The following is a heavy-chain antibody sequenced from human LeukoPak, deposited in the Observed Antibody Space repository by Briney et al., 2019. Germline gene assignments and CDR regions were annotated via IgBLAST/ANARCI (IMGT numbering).Heavy chain of an antibody. D-gene: IGHD3-3*01. CDR3: AREPALSSFDFWNGYPCFDY. J-gene: IGHJ4*02. V-gene: IGHV3-11*04. CDR1: GFTFSDYY. Sequence: PGGSLRLSCAASGFTFSDYYMTWIRQAPGKGLEWVSYISSSSSTIYYADSVRGRFTISRDNAKNSLYLQMSSLRAEDTAVYYCAREPALSSFDFWNGYPCFDYWGQGALVTVSS. CDR2: ISSSSSTI.